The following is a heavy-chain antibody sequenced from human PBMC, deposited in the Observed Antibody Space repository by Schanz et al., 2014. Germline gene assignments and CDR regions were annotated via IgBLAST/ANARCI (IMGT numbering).Heavy chain of an antibody. CDR1: GFTFTDAW. CDR3: VTDRRGGAYRGFFQL. J-gene: IGHJ1*01. D-gene: IGHD2-15*01. V-gene: IGHV3-15*01. Sequence: EVQLVESGGGLVKPGGSLRLSCAASGFTFTDAWMTWVRQAPGKGLQWVGRIKSSSGGGSSDYTETVKGRFTISRDDSQDRLYLQMNSLKAEDTDVCSCVTDRRGGAYRGFFQLWGQGTLVTVSS. CDR2: IKSSSGGGSS.